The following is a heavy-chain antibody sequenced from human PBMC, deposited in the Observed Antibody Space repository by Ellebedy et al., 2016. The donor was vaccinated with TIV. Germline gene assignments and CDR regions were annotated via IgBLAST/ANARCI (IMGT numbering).Heavy chain of an antibody. CDR3: ARRSSAYALDY. D-gene: IGHD5-12*01. J-gene: IGHJ4*02. CDR1: GYTFSSNY. CDR2: TDPSGGST. Sequence: AASVKVSCKASGYTFSSNYMHWVRQAPGQGLEWMGITDPSGGSTNYAQKFQGRVTMTRDTSTSTVYMELSSPRSEDTAVYYCARRSSAYALDYWGQGTLVTVSS. V-gene: IGHV1-46*01.